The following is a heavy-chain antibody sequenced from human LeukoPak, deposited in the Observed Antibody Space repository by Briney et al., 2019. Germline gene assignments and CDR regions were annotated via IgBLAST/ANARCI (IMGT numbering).Heavy chain of an antibody. Sequence: SETLSLTCTVSGGSISGYYWSWFRQPPGKGRECIGYIYYSGNTNYNPSLKSRVTISVDTSKNQFPLKLTAVTGADTAVYYFARGYGSGTYYLNYFDYWGQGTLVTVSS. J-gene: IGHJ4*02. V-gene: IGHV4-59*01. D-gene: IGHD3-10*01. CDR1: GGSISGYY. CDR3: ARGYGSGTYYLNYFDY. CDR2: IYYSGNT.